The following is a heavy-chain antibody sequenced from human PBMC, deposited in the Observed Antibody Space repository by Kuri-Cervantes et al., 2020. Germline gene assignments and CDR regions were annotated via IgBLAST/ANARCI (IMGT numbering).Heavy chain of an antibody. CDR1: GFTFSSYS. J-gene: IGHJ4*02. V-gene: IGHV3-48*01. CDR3: AQSGDGYSGPFDY. D-gene: IGHD5-24*01. Sequence: GGSLRLSCAASGFTFSSYSMNWVRQAPGKGLEWVSYISSSSSTIYYADSVKGRFTISRDNSKNTLYLQMNSLRAEDTAVYYCAQSGDGYSGPFDYWGQGTLVTVSS. CDR2: ISSSSSTI.